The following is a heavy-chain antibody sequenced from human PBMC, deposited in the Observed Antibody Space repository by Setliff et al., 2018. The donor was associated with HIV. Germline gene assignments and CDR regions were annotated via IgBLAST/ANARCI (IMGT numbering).Heavy chain of an antibody. D-gene: IGHD2-15*01. V-gene: IGHV1-69*05. CDR2: IIPIFGTA. Sequence: KVSCKASGGTFSSYAISWVRQAPGQGLEWMGGIIPIFGTANYAQKFQGRVTITTDESTSTAYMELSSLRSEDTAVYSCARERRYCSGGSCSKFFDYWGQGTLVTVSS. J-gene: IGHJ4*02. CDR1: GGTFSSYA. CDR3: ARERRYCSGGSCSKFFDY.